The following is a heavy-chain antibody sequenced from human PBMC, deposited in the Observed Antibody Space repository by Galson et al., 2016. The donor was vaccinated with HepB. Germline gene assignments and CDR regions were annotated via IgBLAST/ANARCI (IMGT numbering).Heavy chain of an antibody. Sequence: ETLSLTCTVSGGSISSGRYYWGWIRQPPGKGLEWIGSIFYSGSTYYNPSLRSRVTISVDTSKNQFSLKLNSVTASDTAVYYCARPHVAWYFDLWGRGTLVTVSS. V-gene: IGHV4-39*01. J-gene: IGHJ2*01. CDR2: IFYSGST. CDR3: ARPHVAWYFDL. CDR1: GGSISSGRYY.